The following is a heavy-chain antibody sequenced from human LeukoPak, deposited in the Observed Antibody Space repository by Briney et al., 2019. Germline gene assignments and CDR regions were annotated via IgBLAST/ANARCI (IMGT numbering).Heavy chain of an antibody. CDR2: INPSGGT. D-gene: IGHD6-13*01. CDR1: GYTFSMYN. J-gene: IGHJ4*02. Sequence: ASVKVSCKASGYTFSMYNMHWVRQAPGQGLEWMGIINPSGGTSYAQKLQGRITMTRDTSTSTLYMELSSLRSEDTAVYYCAREGVAETGLDYWGQGTLVTVSS. CDR3: AREGVAETGLDY. V-gene: IGHV1-46*01.